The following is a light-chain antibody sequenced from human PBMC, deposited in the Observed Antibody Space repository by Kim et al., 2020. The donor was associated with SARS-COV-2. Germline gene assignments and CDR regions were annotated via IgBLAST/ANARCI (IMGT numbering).Light chain of an antibody. Sequence: LARRERANPSCRARQGVSSSYLAGYQQKPGQAHRLLVYGASSRATGIPDRYRGSGCGTDFTLTISRLEPEDFAVYYCQQYGSSPGTFGQGTKLEI. J-gene: IGKJ2*01. CDR2: GAS. CDR1: QGVSSSY. V-gene: IGKV3-20*01. CDR3: QQYGSSPGT.